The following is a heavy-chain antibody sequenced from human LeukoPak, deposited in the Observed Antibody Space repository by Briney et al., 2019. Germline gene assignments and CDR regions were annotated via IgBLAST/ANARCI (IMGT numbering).Heavy chain of an antibody. J-gene: IGHJ4*02. CDR1: GFTLSTYG. D-gene: IGHD2-15*01. CDR2: IRYDGSDK. V-gene: IGHV3-30*02. CDR3: AKDLDCSGGTCHKAFDC. Sequence: GGSLRLSCLASGFTLSTYGMHWVRQAPGKGLEWVAFIRYDGSDKFYGDSVKGRFTTSRDNSKNTLYLQMSRLRVEDTAVYYCAKDLDCSGGTCHKAFDCWGQGTLVTVSS.